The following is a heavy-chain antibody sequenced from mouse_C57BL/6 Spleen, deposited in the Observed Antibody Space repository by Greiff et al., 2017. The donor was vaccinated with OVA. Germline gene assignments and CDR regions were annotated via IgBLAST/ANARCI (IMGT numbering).Heavy chain of an antibody. CDR1: GYSITSGYY. Sequence: EVQLQESGPGLVKPSQSLSLTCSVTGYSITSGYYWNWIRQFPGNKLEWMGYISYDGSNNYNPSLKNRISITRDTSKNQFFLKLNSVTTEDTATYYCARVSTGVDYWGQGTTLTVSS. V-gene: IGHV3-6*01. J-gene: IGHJ2*01. CDR3: ARVSTGVDY. CDR2: ISYDGSN. D-gene: IGHD4-1*02.